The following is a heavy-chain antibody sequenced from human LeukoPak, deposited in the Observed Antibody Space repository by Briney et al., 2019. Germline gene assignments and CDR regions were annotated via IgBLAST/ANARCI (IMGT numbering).Heavy chain of an antibody. V-gene: IGHV3-9*01. CDR3: ARASRYGLNWFDP. D-gene: IGHD3-10*01. CDR1: GFSFDDYA. J-gene: IGHJ5*02. Sequence: GGSLRLSCAASGFSFDDYAMHWVRQAPGKGLEWVSGISWNSGSIGYADSVKGRFTISRDNAKNSLYLQMNSLRAEDTAVYYCARASRYGLNWFDPWGQGTLVTVSS. CDR2: ISWNSGSI.